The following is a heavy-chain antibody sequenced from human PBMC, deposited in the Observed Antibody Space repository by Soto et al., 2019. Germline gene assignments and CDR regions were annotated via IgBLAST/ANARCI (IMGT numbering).Heavy chain of an antibody. J-gene: IGHJ1*01. CDR3: ARDISVAGAGYFLH. V-gene: IGHV3-30-3*01. Sequence: GGSLRLSCVVSGFNFSNYAINWVRQAPGRGLDWVAVTSKDGSKKYYADSVKGRFTISRDNSKNTVYLQMNSLSTEDTAIYYCARDISVAGAGYFLHWGQGTLVTVSS. CDR1: GFNFSNYA. CDR2: TSKDGSKK. D-gene: IGHD6-19*01.